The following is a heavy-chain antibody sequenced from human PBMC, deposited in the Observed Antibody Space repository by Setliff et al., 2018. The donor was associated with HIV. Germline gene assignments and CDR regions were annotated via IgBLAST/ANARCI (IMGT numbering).Heavy chain of an antibody. CDR1: GGSVSSPSYY. Sequence: LSLTCAVSGGSVSSPSYYWGWIRQPPGKGLEWIGSVYNSGITFKNPSLKSRVSIPVDRSGNQFSLRLTSVTAADTAVYYCATCRHRPSNWFDPWGQGTVVTVSS. J-gene: IGHJ5*02. CDR3: ATCRHRPSNWFDP. V-gene: IGHV4-39*07. CDR2: VYNSGIT.